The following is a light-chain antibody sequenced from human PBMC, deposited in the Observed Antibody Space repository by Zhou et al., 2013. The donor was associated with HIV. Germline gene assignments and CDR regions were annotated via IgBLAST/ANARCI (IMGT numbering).Light chain of an antibody. CDR1: QAISNY. Sequence: DIQMTQSPSSLSASVGDRVTITCRASQAISNYLAWYQQKPGKVPRLLIYAASTLQSGVPSRFGGSGSGTDFTLTISSLRPEDVATXYCQKXNSAPXTFGGGTKVEIK. V-gene: IGKV1-27*01. CDR2: AAS. CDR3: QKXNSAPXT. J-gene: IGKJ4*01.